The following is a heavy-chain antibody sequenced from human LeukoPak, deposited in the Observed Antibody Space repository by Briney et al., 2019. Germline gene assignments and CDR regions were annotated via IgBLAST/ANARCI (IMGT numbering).Heavy chain of an antibody. CDR2: IYPSGAT. D-gene: IGHD3-22*01. J-gene: IGHJ4*02. V-gene: IGHV4-34*01. CDR1: GGSFSANY. CDR3: AGYQLWFQNDV. Sequence: SETLSLTCAVSGGSFSANYWSWIRQPPGGGLEWIAEIYPSGATQYNPSLTGRVTISADRSKSQFSLRLWSVTAADTAVYYCAGYQLWFQNDVWGQGTLVTVSS.